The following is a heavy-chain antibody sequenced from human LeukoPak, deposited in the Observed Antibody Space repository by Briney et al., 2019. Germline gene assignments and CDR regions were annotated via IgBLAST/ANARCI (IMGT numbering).Heavy chain of an antibody. V-gene: IGHV4-39*01. CDR3: VRVDNGGNYFDY. D-gene: IGHD4-23*01. CDR1: GGSISSSSYY. CDR2: IYYSGST. Sequence: PSETLSLTCTVSGGSISSSSYYWGWIRQPPGKGLEWIGSIYYSGSTYYNPSLKSRVTISVDTSKSQFSLRLSSVTAADTAVYYCVRVDNGGNYFDYWGQGTLVTVSS. J-gene: IGHJ4*02.